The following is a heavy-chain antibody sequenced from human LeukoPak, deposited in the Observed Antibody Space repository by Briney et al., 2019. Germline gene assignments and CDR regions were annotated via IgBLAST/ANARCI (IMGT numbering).Heavy chain of an antibody. J-gene: IGHJ5*02. D-gene: IGHD3-10*01. Sequence: PGGSLRLSCAASGFTFNTYGMHWVRQAPGKGLEWVAFIRYDGSYKYYADSVKGRFTISRDNSKNTLYLQMNSLRADDTAVYYCARDGSGTYYSFYNWFDPWGRGTLVTVSS. CDR2: IRYDGSYK. CDR1: GFTFNTYG. CDR3: ARDGSGTYYSFYNWFDP. V-gene: IGHV3-30*02.